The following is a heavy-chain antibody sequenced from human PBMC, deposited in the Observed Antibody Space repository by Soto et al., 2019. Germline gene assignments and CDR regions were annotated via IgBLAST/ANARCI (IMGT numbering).Heavy chain of an antibody. CDR1: GYTLTDLS. V-gene: IGHV1-24*01. CDR2: FGPEDGET. J-gene: IGHJ3*02. CDR3: ARFSGSLGAFDI. D-gene: IGHD6-13*01. Sequence: ASVTVSCTVSGYTLTDLSMDWVRQAPGKGLEWMGGFGPEDGETNYAQKLQGRVTMTTDTSTSTAYMELRSLRSDDTAVYYCARFSGSLGAFDIWGQGTMVTVSS.